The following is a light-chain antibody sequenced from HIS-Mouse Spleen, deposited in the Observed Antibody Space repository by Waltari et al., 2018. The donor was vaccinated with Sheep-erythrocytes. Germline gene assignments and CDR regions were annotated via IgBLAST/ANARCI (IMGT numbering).Light chain of an antibody. CDR1: QSVSSY. V-gene: IGKV3-11*01. Sequence: EIVLTQSPATLSLSPGERATLSCMARQSVSSYLAWYRQKPGHDPRLLIYDASNRANGIPARFSGSGSGTGFTLTISSLEPEDFAVYYCQQRSNWPPITFGQGTRLEIK. J-gene: IGKJ5*01. CDR3: QQRSNWPPIT. CDR2: DAS.